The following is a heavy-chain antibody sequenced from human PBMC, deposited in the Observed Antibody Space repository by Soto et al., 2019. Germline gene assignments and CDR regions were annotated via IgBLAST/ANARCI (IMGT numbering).Heavy chain of an antibody. D-gene: IGHD2-21*02. V-gene: IGHV3-43*01. CDR3: ATTYCGGDCWDAFDI. J-gene: IGHJ3*02. CDR1: GFTFDDYT. Sequence: GGSLRLSCAASGFTFDDYTMHWVRQAPGKGLEWVSLISWDGGSTYYADSVKGRFTISRDNSKNSLYLQMNSLRTEDTALYYCATTYCGGDCWDAFDIWGQGTMVTVSS. CDR2: ISWDGGST.